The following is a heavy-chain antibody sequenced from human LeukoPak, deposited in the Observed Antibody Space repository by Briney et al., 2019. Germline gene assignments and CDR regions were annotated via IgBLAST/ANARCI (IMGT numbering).Heavy chain of an antibody. CDR3: ARDNNYDFDY. D-gene: IGHD3-22*01. CDR1: GFTFSSYS. J-gene: IGHJ4*02. V-gene: IGHV3-21*01. Sequence: PGGSLRLSCAASGFTFSSYSMNWVRQAPGKGLEWVSSISSSSSYIYYADSVKGRFTISRDNAKNSLYLQMNSLRAEGTAVYHCARDNNYDFDYWGQGTLVTVSS. CDR2: ISSSSSYI.